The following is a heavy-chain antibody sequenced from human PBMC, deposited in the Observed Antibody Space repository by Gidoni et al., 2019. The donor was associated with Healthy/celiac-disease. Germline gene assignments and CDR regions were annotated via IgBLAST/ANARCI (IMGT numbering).Heavy chain of an antibody. Sequence: EVQLVQSGAEVKKPGESLKISWKGSGYSFTSYWIGWLRQMPGKGLEWMGIIYPGDSDTRYIPSFQCQVTISADKSISTAYLQWSSLKASDTAMYYCARQGGSVDTFYYFDYWGQGTLVTVSS. CDR3: ARQGGSVDTFYYFDY. V-gene: IGHV5-51*01. CDR2: IYPGDSDT. J-gene: IGHJ4*02. D-gene: IGHD5-18*01. CDR1: GYSFTSYW.